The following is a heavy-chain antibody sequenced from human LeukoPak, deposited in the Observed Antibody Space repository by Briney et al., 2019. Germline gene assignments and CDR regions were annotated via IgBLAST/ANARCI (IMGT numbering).Heavy chain of an antibody. CDR2: ISHDAKST. Sequence: PGRSLRLSCATSGFTFSSYGMHWVRQVPGKGLEWVTVISHDAKSTYHVDSVKGRFTISRDNSKNTLYLQMNNLRAEDTAVYYCAKDGGNYYDTAGNHLMRSYMDVWGKGTTVTVSS. V-gene: IGHV3-30*18. D-gene: IGHD3-22*01. CDR1: GFTFSSYG. CDR3: AKDGGNYYDTAGNHLMRSYMDV. J-gene: IGHJ6*04.